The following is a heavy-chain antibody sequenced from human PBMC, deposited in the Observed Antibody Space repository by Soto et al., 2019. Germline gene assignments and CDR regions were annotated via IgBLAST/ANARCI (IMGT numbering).Heavy chain of an antibody. V-gene: IGHV6-1*01. CDR3: ARDFPPPYCSSTSCHLNYYYYYGMDV. D-gene: IGHD2-2*01. Sequence: SQTLSLTCAIRGDSVSSNSAAWNWIRQSPSRGLEWLGRTYYRSKWYNDYAVSVKSRITINPDTSKNQFSLQLNSVTPEDTAVYYCARDFPPPYCSSTSCHLNYYYYYGMDVWGQGTTVTVSS. J-gene: IGHJ6*02. CDR1: GDSVSSNSAA. CDR2: TYYRSKWYN.